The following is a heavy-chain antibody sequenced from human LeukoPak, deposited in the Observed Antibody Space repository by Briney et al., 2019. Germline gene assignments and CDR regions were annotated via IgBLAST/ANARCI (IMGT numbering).Heavy chain of an antibody. CDR3: ARGTDPDFWSGYYVDY. Sequence: GGSLRLSCAASGFTVSSNYMSWVRQAPGKGLEWVSVIYSGGSTYYADSVKGRFTISRDNSKNTLYLQMNSLRAEDTAVYYCARGTDPDFWSGYYVDYWGQGTLVTVSS. CDR2: IYSGGST. D-gene: IGHD3-3*01. CDR1: GFTVSSNY. V-gene: IGHV3-53*05. J-gene: IGHJ4*02.